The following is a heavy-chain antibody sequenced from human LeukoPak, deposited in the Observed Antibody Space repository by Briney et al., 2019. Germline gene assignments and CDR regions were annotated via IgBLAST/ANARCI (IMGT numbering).Heavy chain of an antibody. CDR2: IYNDGST. D-gene: IGHD2/OR15-2a*01. CDR3: ARNTLFAFDI. Sequence: PGGSLRLSCAASGFTFSSYAMSWVRQAPGKGLEWVSIIYNDGSTYYADSMKGRFTISRDNSRNTLFLQVNSPRAEDTAMYYCARNTLFAFDIWGQGTMVTVSS. J-gene: IGHJ3*02. CDR1: GFTFSSYA. V-gene: IGHV3-53*01.